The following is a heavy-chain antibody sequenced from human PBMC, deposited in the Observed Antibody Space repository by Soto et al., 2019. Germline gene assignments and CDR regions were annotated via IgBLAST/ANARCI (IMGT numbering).Heavy chain of an antibody. CDR1: AYTFTSYG. Sequence: QVLLVQSGGEVREPGASVKVSCRASAYTFTSYGISWVRRAPGQGLEWMGWINPYNGNRNYAQKFQSRITMTKDTSTSTAYMELRNVRSDDTALYYCARDPDFWSGSVDYWGQGTLLTVSS. CDR3: ARDPDFWSGSVDY. V-gene: IGHV1-18*01. J-gene: IGHJ4*02. D-gene: IGHD3-3*01. CDR2: INPYNGNR.